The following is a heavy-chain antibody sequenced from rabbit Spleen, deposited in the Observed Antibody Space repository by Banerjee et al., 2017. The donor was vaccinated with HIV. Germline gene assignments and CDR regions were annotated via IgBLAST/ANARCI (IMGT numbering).Heavy chain of an antibody. CDR3: ARDSASSFSSYGMDL. J-gene: IGHJ6*01. CDR1: GFSFSRYR. D-gene: IGHD8-1*01. Sequence: QEQLVESGGGLVKPGASLTLTCTASGFSFSRYRTCWVRQAPGKGLEWIACIDAGSSGFTYFATWAKGRFTCSKTSSTTVTLQMTSLTAADTATYFCARDSASSFSSYGMDLWGQGTLVTVS. CDR2: IDAGSSGFT. V-gene: IGHV1S45*01.